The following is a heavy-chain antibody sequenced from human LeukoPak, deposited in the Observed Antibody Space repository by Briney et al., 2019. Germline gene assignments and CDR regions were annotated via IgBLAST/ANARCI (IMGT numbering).Heavy chain of an antibody. CDR3: ASSYFGGYFDY. D-gene: IGHD4-23*01. CDR1: GGSSSAYY. Sequence: SETLSLTCTVSGGSSSAYYYTWIRQPPGKGLEWIGLIYNSGSTNYNPSLKSRVIISADTSKNQFSLKLSSVTAADTAVYYCASSYFGGYFDYWGQGTLVTVSS. J-gene: IGHJ4*02. V-gene: IGHV4-59*01. CDR2: IYNSGST.